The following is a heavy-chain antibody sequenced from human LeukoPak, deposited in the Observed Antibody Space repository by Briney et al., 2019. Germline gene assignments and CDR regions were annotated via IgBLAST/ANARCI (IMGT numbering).Heavy chain of an antibody. CDR2: IHYSGST. J-gene: IGHJ4*02. CDR1: GGSISSSSYY. Sequence: SETLSLTCTVSGGSISSSSYYWGWIRQPPGKGLEWIGSIHYSGSTYYNPSLKSRVTISVDTSKNQFSLKLSSVTAADTAVYYCARGDSSGYDEIPFDYWGQGTLVTVSS. V-gene: IGHV4-39*01. CDR3: ARGDSSGYDEIPFDY. D-gene: IGHD3-22*01.